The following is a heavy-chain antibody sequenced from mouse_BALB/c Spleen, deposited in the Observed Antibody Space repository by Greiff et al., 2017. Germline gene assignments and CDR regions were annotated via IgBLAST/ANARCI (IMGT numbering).Heavy chain of an antibody. Sequence: VQLKQSGAELVRPGALVKLSCKASGFNIKDYYMHWVKQRPEQGLEWIGWIDPENGNTIYDPKFQGKASITADTSSNTAYLQLSSLTSEDTAVYYCARRGYDRGFAYWGQGTLVTVSA. CDR3: ARRGYDRGFAY. CDR2: IDPENGNT. D-gene: IGHD2-2*01. J-gene: IGHJ3*01. CDR1: GFNIKDYY. V-gene: IGHV14-1*02.